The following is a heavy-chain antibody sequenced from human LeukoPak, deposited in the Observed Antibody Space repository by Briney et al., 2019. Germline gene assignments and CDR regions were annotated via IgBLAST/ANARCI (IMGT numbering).Heavy chain of an antibody. CDR2: IIPIAGRA. D-gene: IGHD1-1*01. CDR1: GGTFSSYT. Sequence: SVKVSCKASGGTFSSYTISWVRQAPGQGLEWMGKIIPIAGRANYAQKFQGRVTITADKSKSTVYMELSSLRSEDTAVYYCARNNFASIARGFDIWGQRTLVTVSS. CDR3: ARNNFASIARGFDI. J-gene: IGHJ5*02. V-gene: IGHV1-69*02.